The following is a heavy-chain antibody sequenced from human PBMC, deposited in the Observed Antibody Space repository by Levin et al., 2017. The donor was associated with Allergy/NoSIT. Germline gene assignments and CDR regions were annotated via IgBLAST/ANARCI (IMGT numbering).Heavy chain of an antibody. V-gene: IGHV3-30*18. D-gene: IGHD6-13*01. CDR3: AKDHSSSWYSLGMDV. J-gene: IGHJ6*02. CDR1: GFTFSSYG. Sequence: GESLKISCAASGFTFSSYGMHWVRQAPGKGLEWVAVISYDGSNKYYADSVKGRFTISRDNSKNTLYLQMNSLRAEDTAVYYCAKDHSSSWYSLGMDVWGQGTTVTVSS. CDR2: ISYDGSNK.